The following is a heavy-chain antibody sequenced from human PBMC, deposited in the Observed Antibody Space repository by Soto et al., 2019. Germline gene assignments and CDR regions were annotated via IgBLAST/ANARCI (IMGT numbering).Heavy chain of an antibody. CDR1: GGSSSGHS. CDR3: STRAYDTNGYYRFDP. CDR2: INHSGRV. D-gene: IGHD3-22*01. Sequence: LSLTCAVYGGSSSGHSWTWIRQSPGKGLEWIGDINHSGRVNYSPSLKSRVTIALDTSKNQFSLTLSAVTAADTAMYYCSTRAYDTNGYYRFDPWGQGTLVTVSS. V-gene: IGHV4-34*01. J-gene: IGHJ5*01.